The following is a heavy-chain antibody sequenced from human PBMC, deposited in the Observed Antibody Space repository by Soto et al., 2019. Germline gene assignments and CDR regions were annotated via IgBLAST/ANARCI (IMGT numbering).Heavy chain of an antibody. D-gene: IGHD6-19*01. V-gene: IGHV1-8*01. CDR1: GYTFSDYD. CDR3: ARASGGPSYGMDV. CDR2: MNPYSGNT. J-gene: IGHJ6*02. Sequence: ASVKVSCKAAGYTFSDYDVNWVRQATGQGLEWMGWMNPYSGNTGYAQKFKGRVTMTRDTSINTAYMELSSLRSEDTAVYYCARASGGPSYGMDVRGQGATVTISS.